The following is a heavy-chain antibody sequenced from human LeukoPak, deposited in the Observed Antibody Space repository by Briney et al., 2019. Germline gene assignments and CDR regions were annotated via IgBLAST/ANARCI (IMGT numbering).Heavy chain of an antibody. Sequence: GGSLRLSCAASGFTFSSYAMHWVRQAPGKGLEWVAVISYDGSNKYYADSVKDRFTISRDNSKNTLYLQMNSLRAEDTAVYYCARDRFFNYYDSSGPFDYWGQGTLVTVSS. J-gene: IGHJ4*02. D-gene: IGHD3-22*01. CDR3: ARDRFFNYYDSSGPFDY. V-gene: IGHV3-30-3*01. CDR2: ISYDGSNK. CDR1: GFTFSSYA.